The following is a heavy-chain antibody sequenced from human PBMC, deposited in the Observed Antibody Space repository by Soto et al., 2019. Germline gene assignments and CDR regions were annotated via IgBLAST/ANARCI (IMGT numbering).Heavy chain of an antibody. CDR2: LYYTGTT. Sequence: TSETLCRSCSVSGCSTGIISYYFGWIRHPPGKGLEWIGSLYYTGTTYYNSSLKSRVTISADKSQNQFSLRLSSVTAADTAQYYCAKVFSPEGGNYFDHWGQGTLVTVSS. CDR3: AKVFSPEGGNYFDH. CDR1: GCSTGIISYY. J-gene: IGHJ4*02. V-gene: IGHV4-39*01.